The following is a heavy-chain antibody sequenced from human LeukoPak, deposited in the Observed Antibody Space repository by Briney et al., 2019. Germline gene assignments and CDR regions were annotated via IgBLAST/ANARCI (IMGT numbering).Heavy chain of an antibody. CDR3: AKEQRRGITIFEN. CDR2: ISYDGSNK. Sequence: PGRSLRLSCAASGFTLSSYGMHWVRQAPGKGLEWVAVISYDGSNKYYADSVKGRFTISRDNSKNTLYLQMNSLRAEDTAVYYCAKEQRRGITIFENWGQGTLVTVSS. D-gene: IGHD3-3*01. CDR1: GFTLSSYG. V-gene: IGHV3-30*18. J-gene: IGHJ4*02.